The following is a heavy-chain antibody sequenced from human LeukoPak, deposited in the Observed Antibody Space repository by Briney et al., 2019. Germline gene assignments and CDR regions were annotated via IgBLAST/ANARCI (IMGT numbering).Heavy chain of an antibody. J-gene: IGHJ4*02. CDR1: GGSISSSSYY. Sequence: SETLSLTCTVSGGSISSSSYYWGWIRQPPGKGLEWIGSIYYSGSTYYNPSLKSRVTISVDTSKNQFSLKLSSVTAADTAVYYCARFSGDILTGPLDYWGQGTLVTVSS. CDR3: ARFSGDILTGPLDY. D-gene: IGHD3-9*01. V-gene: IGHV4-39*01. CDR2: IYYSGST.